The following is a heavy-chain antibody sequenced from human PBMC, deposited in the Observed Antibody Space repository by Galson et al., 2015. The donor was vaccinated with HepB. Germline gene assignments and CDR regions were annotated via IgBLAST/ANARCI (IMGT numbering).Heavy chain of an antibody. D-gene: IGHD3-22*01. J-gene: IGHJ4*02. CDR2: IIPIFGTA. V-gene: IGHV1-69*13. CDR1: GGTFSSYA. Sequence: SVKVSCKASGGTFSSYAISWVRQAPGQGLEWMGGIIPIFGTANYAQKFQGRVTITADESTSTAYMELSSLRSEDTAVYYCARPSDNVYDSSGYYYFDYWGQGTLVTVSS. CDR3: ARPSDNVYDSSGYYYFDY.